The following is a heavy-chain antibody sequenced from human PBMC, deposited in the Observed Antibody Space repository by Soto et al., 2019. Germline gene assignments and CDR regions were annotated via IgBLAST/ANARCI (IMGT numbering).Heavy chain of an antibody. Sequence: QITLKESGPSPVKPTQTLTVTCTFSGFSLSNSGVGVAWIRQPPGKALEWLALIYGDNDKRYSPSLKTRLTITQDPSKNQVVLTMTNMDPVDTATYYCAHCTLHAYGDYDPGTSHVFDSWGQGTLVTVSS. CDR1: GFSLSNSGVG. J-gene: IGHJ4*02. D-gene: IGHD4-17*01. CDR3: AHCTLHAYGDYDPGTSHVFDS. CDR2: IYGDNDK. V-gene: IGHV2-5*02.